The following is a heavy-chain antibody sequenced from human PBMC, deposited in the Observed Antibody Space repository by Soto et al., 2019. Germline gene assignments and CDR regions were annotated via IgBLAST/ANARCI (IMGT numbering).Heavy chain of an antibody. CDR3: ARDTPYTNNFGNWFDP. CDR1: GGTFSNYA. J-gene: IGHJ5*02. Sequence: QVRLVQSGAELKKPGSSVKVSCKASGGTFSNYAITWLRLAPGQGLEWLGGIIPDFVTVNYSQKFQCRVTITADESTSTANIERNSLRPEDTAVYYCARDTPYTNNFGNWFDPWGQGTLVIVS. D-gene: IGHD1-1*01. CDR2: IIPDFVTV. V-gene: IGHV1-69*01.